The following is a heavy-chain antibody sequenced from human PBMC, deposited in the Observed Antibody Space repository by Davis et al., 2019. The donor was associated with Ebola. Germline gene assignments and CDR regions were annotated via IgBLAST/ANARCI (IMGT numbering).Heavy chain of an antibody. CDR3: ARGKTVAGTRGLSWFDP. CDR2: IIPIFGTA. J-gene: IGHJ5*02. V-gene: IGHV1-69*06. D-gene: IGHD6-19*01. Sequence: AASVKVSCKASGYTFTSYYMHWVRQAPGQGLEWMGGIIPIFGTANYAQKFQGRVTITADKSTSTAYMELSSLRSEDTAVFYCARGKTVAGTRGLSWFDPWGPGTLVTVSS. CDR1: GYTFTSYY.